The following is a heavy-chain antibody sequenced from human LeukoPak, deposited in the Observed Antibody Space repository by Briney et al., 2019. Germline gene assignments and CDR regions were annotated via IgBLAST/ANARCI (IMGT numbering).Heavy chain of an antibody. D-gene: IGHD6-13*01. CDR1: GFTFSSHG. J-gene: IGHJ4*02. Sequence: GGSLRLSCAASGFTFSSHGMHWVRQAPGKGLERVAVIWYDGSNKYYADSVKGRFTISRDNSKNTLYLQMNSLRAEDTAVYYCARDRGQQLVPKNIFDYWGQGTLVTVSS. V-gene: IGHV3-33*01. CDR3: ARDRGQQLVPKNIFDY. CDR2: IWYDGSNK.